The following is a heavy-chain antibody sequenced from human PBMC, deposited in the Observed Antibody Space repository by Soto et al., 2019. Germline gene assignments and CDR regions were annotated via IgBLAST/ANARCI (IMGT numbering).Heavy chain of an antibody. CDR3: ARGGNSYGYARWFDP. CDR1: GFTFSSYW. J-gene: IGHJ5*02. Sequence: EVQLVESGGGLVQPGGTLRLSCAASGFTFSSYWMHWVRQAPGKGLVWVSRINSDGSSTSYADSVKGRFTISRDNAKNTLYLQMNSLIAEDTAVYYCARGGNSYGYARWFDPWGQGTLVTVSS. D-gene: IGHD5-18*01. CDR2: INSDGSST. V-gene: IGHV3-74*01.